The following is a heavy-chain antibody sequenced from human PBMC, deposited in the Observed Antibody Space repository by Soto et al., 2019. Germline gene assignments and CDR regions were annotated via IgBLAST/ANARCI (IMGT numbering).Heavy chain of an antibody. J-gene: IGHJ6*03. D-gene: IGHD2-2*01. V-gene: IGHV3-7*01. CDR2: IKQDGSEK. CDR1: GFTFSSYW. Sequence: PGGSLRLSCAASGFTFSSYWMSWVRQAPGQGLEWVANIKQDGSEKYYVDSVKGRFTISRDNAKISLYLQMNSLRAEDTAVYYCAIAVVPAAIGYYYYMDVWGKGTTVTVSS. CDR3: AIAVVPAAIGYYYYMDV.